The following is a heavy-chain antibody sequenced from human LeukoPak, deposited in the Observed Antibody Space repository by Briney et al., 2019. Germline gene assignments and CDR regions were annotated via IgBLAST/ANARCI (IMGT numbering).Heavy chain of an antibody. D-gene: IGHD3-22*01. V-gene: IGHV3-21*01. CDR1: GFTFSSYS. Sequence: GGSLRLSCAASGFTFSSYSMNWVRRAPGKGLEWVSSISSSSSYIYYADSVKGRFTISRDNAKNSLYLQMNSLRAEDTAVYYCARVQYYYDSSGYLFYWGQGTLVTVSS. CDR3: ARVQYYYDSSGYLFY. CDR2: ISSSSSYI. J-gene: IGHJ4*02.